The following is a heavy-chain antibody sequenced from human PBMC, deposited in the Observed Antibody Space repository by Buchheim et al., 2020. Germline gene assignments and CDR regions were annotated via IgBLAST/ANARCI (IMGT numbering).Heavy chain of an antibody. Sequence: QVQLVQSGAEVKKPGASVKVSCKASGYTFTGYYMHWVRQAPGQGLEWMGRINPNSGGTNYAQKFQGRVTMTRDTSISTAYMERSRLRSDVTAVYYCAREALGYCSGGSCDSGGEWFDPSGQGTL. CDR2: INPNSGGT. V-gene: IGHV1-2*06. CDR1: GYTFTGYY. CDR3: AREALGYCSGGSCDSGGEWFDP. J-gene: IGHJ5*02. D-gene: IGHD2-15*01.